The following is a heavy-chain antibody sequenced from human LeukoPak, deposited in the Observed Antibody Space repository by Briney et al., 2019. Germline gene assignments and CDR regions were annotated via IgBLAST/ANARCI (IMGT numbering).Heavy chain of an antibody. CDR3: ARVDSSGWYELDY. J-gene: IGHJ4*02. Sequence: PSETLSLTCTVSGGSISSGSYYWSWIRQPPGKGLEWIGEINHSGSTNYNPSLKSRVTISVDTSKNQFSLKLSSVTAADTAVYYCARVDSSGWYELDYWGQGTLVTVSS. CDR1: GGSISSGSYY. V-gene: IGHV4-39*07. CDR2: INHSGST. D-gene: IGHD6-19*01.